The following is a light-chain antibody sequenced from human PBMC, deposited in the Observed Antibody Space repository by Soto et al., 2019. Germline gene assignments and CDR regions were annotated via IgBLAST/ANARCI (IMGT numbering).Light chain of an antibody. CDR1: KSDIGSNT. CDR2: TNN. J-gene: IGLJ1*01. CDR3: AAWDDSLSGLYV. Sequence: QSVLTQPPSASGTPGQRVTISCSGGKSDIGSNTVYWFQQFPGTTPRLVIYTNNQRPSGVPDRFSGSKSGTSASLAIRGLRSEDEADYYCAAWDDSLSGLYVFGTGTKLTVL. V-gene: IGLV1-47*02.